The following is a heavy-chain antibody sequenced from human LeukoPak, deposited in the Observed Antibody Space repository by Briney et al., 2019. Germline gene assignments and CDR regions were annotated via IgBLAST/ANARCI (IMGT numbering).Heavy chain of an antibody. V-gene: IGHV1-2*06. D-gene: IGHD1-26*01. J-gene: IGHJ4*02. CDR2: INPNSGGT. CDR3: VPSGSHYYFDY. Sequence: ASVKVSCKASGYTFTGYQMHWVRQAPGQGLEWMGRINPNSGGTNYAQKFQGRVTMTRDTSISTAYMEPSRLRSDDTAVYYCVPSGSHYYFDYWGQGTPVTVSS. CDR1: GYTFTGYQ.